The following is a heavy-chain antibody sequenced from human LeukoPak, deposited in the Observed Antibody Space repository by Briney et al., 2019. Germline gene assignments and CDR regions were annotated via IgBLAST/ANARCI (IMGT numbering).Heavy chain of an antibody. D-gene: IGHD2-2*01. CDR2: THSSGIS. V-gene: IGHV4-31*03. CDR1: GGSISSGTYF. J-gene: IGHJ5*02. Sequence: SETLSLTCSVSGGSISSGTYFWSWIRQRPGKSLEWIGYTHSSGISYSNPSLKSRVTISADTSKNQLSLKLSSVTAADTAVYYCARDGCSGASCYGNWFDPWGQGTLVTVSS. CDR3: ARDGCSGASCYGNWFDP.